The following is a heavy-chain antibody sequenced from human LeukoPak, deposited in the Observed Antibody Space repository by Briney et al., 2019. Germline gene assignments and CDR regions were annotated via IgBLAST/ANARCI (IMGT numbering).Heavy chain of an antibody. D-gene: IGHD6-19*01. J-gene: IGHJ3*02. CDR2: IYTSGST. Sequence: SETLSLTCTVSGGSISSYCWSWIRQPAGKGLEWIGRIYTSGSTNYNPSLKSRVTMSVDTSKNQFSLKLSSVTAADTAVYYCARESSSSGWANDAFDIWGQGTMVTVPS. CDR3: ARESSSSGWANDAFDI. V-gene: IGHV4-4*07. CDR1: GGSISSYC.